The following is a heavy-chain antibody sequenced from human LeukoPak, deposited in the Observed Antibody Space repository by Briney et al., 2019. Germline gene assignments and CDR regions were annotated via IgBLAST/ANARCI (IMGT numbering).Heavy chain of an antibody. Sequence: ASVKVSCKASGYIFKYYFINWVRLAPGQGPEWIGQINPNGGTTTYAQKFRGRVTLTSDTSASTVYMELSGLRSEDTAVYYCARATSSDWYNFFASWGQGTLLTVSS. CDR1: GYIFKYYF. V-gene: IGHV1-46*02. D-gene: IGHD3-9*01. J-gene: IGHJ4*02. CDR2: INPNGGTT. CDR3: ARATSSDWYNFFAS.